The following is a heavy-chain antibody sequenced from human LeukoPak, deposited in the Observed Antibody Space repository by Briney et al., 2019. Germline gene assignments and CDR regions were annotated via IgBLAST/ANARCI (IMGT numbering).Heavy chain of an antibody. V-gene: IGHV4-30-4*07. J-gene: IGHJ6*03. CDR3: AREARNYLFYYYMDV. D-gene: IGHD4-11*01. Sequence: SETLSLTCAVSGGSISSGGYSWSWIRQPPGKGLEWIGYIYYSGSTYYNPSLKSRVTISVDTSKNQFSLKLSSVTAADTAVYYCAREARNYLFYYYMDVWGKGTTVTVSS. CDR1: GGSISSGGYS. CDR2: IYYSGST.